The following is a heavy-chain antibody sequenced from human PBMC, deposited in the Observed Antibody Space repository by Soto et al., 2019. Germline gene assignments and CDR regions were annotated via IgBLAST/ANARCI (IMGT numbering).Heavy chain of an antibody. CDR3: ARDREYSGFYYGMDV. J-gene: IGHJ6*02. Sequence: QEQLVQSGGGVVQPGRSLRLSCEASGFTFSRNAMHWVRQAPGKGLEWVAVISFDGNNQYHTDSMKGRFTISRDNSKNTLDLQMNSLRREDTAVYYCARDREYSGFYYGMDVWGQGTTVTGSS. CDR2: ISFDGNNQ. CDR1: GFTFSRNA. V-gene: IGHV3-30-3*01. D-gene: IGHD5-12*01.